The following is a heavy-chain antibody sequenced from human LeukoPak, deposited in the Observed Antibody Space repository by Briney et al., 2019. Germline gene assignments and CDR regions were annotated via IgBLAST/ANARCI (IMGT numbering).Heavy chain of an antibody. V-gene: IGHV3-23*01. CDR1: GFTFSNYA. Sequence: PGGSLRLSCAASGFTFSNYAMNWVRQAPGNGLEWVSGISGNGYNTDYIESVKGRFTVSRDNSRNTLYLQMSSLRAEDTAVYFCAKDVYYGSGSYTLDHWGQGILVTVSS. CDR3: AKDVYYGSGSYTLDH. CDR2: ISGNGYNT. D-gene: IGHD3-10*01. J-gene: IGHJ4*02.